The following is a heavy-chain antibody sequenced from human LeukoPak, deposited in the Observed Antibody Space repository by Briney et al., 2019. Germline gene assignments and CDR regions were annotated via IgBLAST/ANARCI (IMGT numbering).Heavy chain of an antibody. J-gene: IGHJ5*02. V-gene: IGHV4-59*12. CDR1: GGSISSYY. Sequence: SETLSLTCTVSGGSISSYYWSWIRQPPGKGLEWIGYIYHSGSTYYNPSLKSRVTISVDRSKNQFSLKLSSVTAADTAVYYCARVIDYLNWFDPWGQGTLVTVSS. D-gene: IGHD4-11*01. CDR3: ARVIDYLNWFDP. CDR2: IYHSGST.